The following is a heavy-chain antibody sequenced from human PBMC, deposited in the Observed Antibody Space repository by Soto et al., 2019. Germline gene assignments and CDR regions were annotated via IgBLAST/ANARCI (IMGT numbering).Heavy chain of an antibody. CDR1: GGSVSSTSHY. CDR2: IYYSGST. J-gene: IGHJ5*02. V-gene: IGHV4-39*01. D-gene: IGHD3-3*01. CDR3: ARHGEWLSPMNLFDP. Sequence: PSETLSLTCTVSGGSVSSTSHYWGWIRQAPGKGLEWIGSIYYSGSTYYNPSLKSRVTISVDTSKNQFFLKLSSVTAADTAIYYCARHGEWLSPMNLFDPWGQGTLVTVSS.